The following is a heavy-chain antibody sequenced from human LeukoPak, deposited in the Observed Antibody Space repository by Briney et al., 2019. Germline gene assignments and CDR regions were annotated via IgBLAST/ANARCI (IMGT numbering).Heavy chain of an antibody. J-gene: IGHJ4*02. V-gene: IGHV1-69*13. CDR3: ARQGGYSNAIGMGY. CDR2: IIPIFGTA. D-gene: IGHD5-12*01. Sequence: GASVKVSCKASGGTFSSYAISWVRQAPGQGLEWMGGIIPIFGTANYAQKFQGRVTITADESTSTAYMELSSLRSEDTAAYYCARQGGYSNAIGMGYWGQGTLVIVSS. CDR1: GGTFSSYA.